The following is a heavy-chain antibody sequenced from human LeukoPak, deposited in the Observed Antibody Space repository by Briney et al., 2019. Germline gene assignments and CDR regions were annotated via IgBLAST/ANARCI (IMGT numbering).Heavy chain of an antibody. Sequence: GGSLRLSCAASGFTFRNYPLSWVRQAPGKGLEWVSSINEGGTGTYYTDSVKGRFTISRDNSQNTLSLQMNSLRAEDTAVYYCAKRATREFDYWGQGTLVTVSS. D-gene: IGHD1-26*01. CDR2: INEGGTGT. V-gene: IGHV3-23*01. CDR1: GFTFRNYP. J-gene: IGHJ4*02. CDR3: AKRATREFDY.